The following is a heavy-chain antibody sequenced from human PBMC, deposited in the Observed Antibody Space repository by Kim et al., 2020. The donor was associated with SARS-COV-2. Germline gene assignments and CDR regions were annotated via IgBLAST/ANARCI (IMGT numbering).Heavy chain of an antibody. V-gene: IGHV4-59*08. J-gene: IGHJ6*01. Sequence: SETLSLTCTVSGGYIRSYYWSWIRQPPGKGLEWIGYIYYSGSTNYNPSLKSRVSISVDTSNNQFSLKLSSVTAADTAVYYCARHLYDSSGYGYYYGMDVWGQGTTVTVSS. D-gene: IGHD3-22*01. CDR2: IYYSGST. CDR1: GGYIRSYY. CDR3: ARHLYDSSGYGYYYGMDV.